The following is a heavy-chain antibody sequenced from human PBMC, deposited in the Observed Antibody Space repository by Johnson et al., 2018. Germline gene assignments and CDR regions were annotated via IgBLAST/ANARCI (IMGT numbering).Heavy chain of an antibody. V-gene: IGHV1-69*01. CDR2: IMPIFGTT. Sequence: MGGIMPIFGTTKYAQKFQGRVTITADASTSTASMELSSLRSEDTAIYYCAREEGGSYGGADYWGQGTLVTVSS. CDR3: AREEGGSYGGADY. J-gene: IGHJ4*02. D-gene: IGHD1-26*01.